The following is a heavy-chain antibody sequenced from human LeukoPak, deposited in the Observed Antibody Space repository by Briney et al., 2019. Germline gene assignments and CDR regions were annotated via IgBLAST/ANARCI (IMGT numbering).Heavy chain of an antibody. CDR1: GFTFSSYE. Sequence: GGSLRLSCAASGFTFSSYEMNWVRQAPGKGLEWVSYISSSGSTIYYADSVKGRFTISRDNAKNSLYLQMNSLRAEDTAVYYCARAPRWLSYWYFDLWGRGTLVTVSS. V-gene: IGHV3-48*03. J-gene: IGHJ2*01. CDR3: ARAPRWLSYWYFDL. D-gene: IGHD4-23*01. CDR2: ISSSGSTI.